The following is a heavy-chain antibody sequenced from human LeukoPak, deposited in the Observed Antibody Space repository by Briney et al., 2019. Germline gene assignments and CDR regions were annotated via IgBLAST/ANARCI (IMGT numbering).Heavy chain of an antibody. CDR3: ARDEGDGYNDFDY. D-gene: IGHD5-24*01. CDR1: GGTFSSYA. J-gene: IGHJ4*02. V-gene: IGHV1-69*06. CDR2: IIPIFGTA. Sequence: SVKVSCKASGGTFSSYAISWVRQAPGQGLEWMGGIIPIFGTANYAQKFQGRVTITADKSTSTAYMELSSLRSEDTAVYYCARDEGDGYNDFDYWGQGTLVTVSS.